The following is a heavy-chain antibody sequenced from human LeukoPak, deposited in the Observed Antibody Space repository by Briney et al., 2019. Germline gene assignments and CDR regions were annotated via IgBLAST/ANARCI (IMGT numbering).Heavy chain of an antibody. CDR3: AKDSPGFGIVFDF. V-gene: IGHV3-23*01. D-gene: IGHD3-16*01. CDR2: ITAGGGNK. J-gene: IGHJ4*02. Sequence: GGSLRLSCAASGFTLSTYSMSWVRQAPAKGLEWVSTITAGGGNKDYADSVKGRFTISRDNSKNTVYLQMNSLRAEDTAVYYCAKDSPGFGIVFDFWGQGTLVTVSS. CDR1: GFTLSTYS.